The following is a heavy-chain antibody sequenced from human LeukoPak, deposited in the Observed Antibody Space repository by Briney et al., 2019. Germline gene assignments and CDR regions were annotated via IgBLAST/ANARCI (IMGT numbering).Heavy chain of an antibody. J-gene: IGHJ4*02. Sequence: GASVKVSCKASGYTFTGYYMHWVRQAPGQGLEWMGWINPNSGGTNYAQKLQGRVTMTTDTSTSTAYMELRSLRSDDTAVYYCARDLSGIAGYTYSRGIDYWGQGTLVTVSS. CDR2: INPNSGGT. V-gene: IGHV1-2*02. D-gene: IGHD6-19*01. CDR3: ARDLSGIAGYTYSRGIDY. CDR1: GYTFTGYY.